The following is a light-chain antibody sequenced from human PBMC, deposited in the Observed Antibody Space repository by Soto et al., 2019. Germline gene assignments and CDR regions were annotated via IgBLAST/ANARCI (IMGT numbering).Light chain of an antibody. CDR3: SSYAGTYSDV. V-gene: IGLV2-11*01. CDR1: SSDVGGYNY. Sequence: QSVLTQPRSVSGSPGQSVTISCTGTSSDVGGYNYVSWYQQHPGTAPKLIIFGVSKRPSGVPDRFSGSKSGNTASLSISGLQAEDEADYYCSSYAGTYSDVLGTGTKLTVL. J-gene: IGLJ1*01. CDR2: GVS.